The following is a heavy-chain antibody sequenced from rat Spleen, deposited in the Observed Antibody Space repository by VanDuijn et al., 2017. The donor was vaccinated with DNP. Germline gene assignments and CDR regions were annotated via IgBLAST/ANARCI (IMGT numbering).Heavy chain of an antibody. CDR2: IGSPAYAP. CDR3: VRWNSGHFDY. Sequence: EVRLVESGGDLVQPGGSLKISCAASGFTFSNHGMAWVRQAPAKGLEWVAYIGSPAYAPYYADSVKGRFTISRDNAKSTLYLQMNSLRSEDMATYYCVRWNSGHFDYWGQGVMVTVSS. V-gene: IGHV5S13*01. CDR1: GFTFSNHG. J-gene: IGHJ2*01. D-gene: IGHD4-3*01.